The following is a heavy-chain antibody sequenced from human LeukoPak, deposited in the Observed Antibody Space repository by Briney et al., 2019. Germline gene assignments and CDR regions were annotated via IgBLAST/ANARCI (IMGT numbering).Heavy chain of an antibody. CDR1: GGSISSYY. J-gene: IGHJ4*02. CDR2: IYYSGST. V-gene: IGHV4-59*12. D-gene: IGHD5-24*01. CDR3: ARDRSGRRDGYNSGVDY. Sequence: SETLSLTCTVSGGSISSYYWSWIRQPPGKGLEWIGYIYYSGSTYYNPSLKSRVTISVDTSKNQFSLKLSSVTAADTAVYYCARDRSGRRDGYNSGVDYWGQGTLVTVSS.